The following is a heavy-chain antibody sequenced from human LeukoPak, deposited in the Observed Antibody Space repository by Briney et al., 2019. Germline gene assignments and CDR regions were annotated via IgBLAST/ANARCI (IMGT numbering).Heavy chain of an antibody. CDR2: ISSSSSTI. CDR1: GFTFSSYS. Sequence: GGSLRPSCAASGFTFSSYSMNWVRQAPGKGLEWVSYISSSSSTIYYADSVKGRFTISRDNAKNSLYLQMNSLRAEDTAVYYCARPQLINAFDIWGQGTMVTVSS. CDR3: ARPQLINAFDI. V-gene: IGHV3-48*01. D-gene: IGHD2-2*01. J-gene: IGHJ3*02.